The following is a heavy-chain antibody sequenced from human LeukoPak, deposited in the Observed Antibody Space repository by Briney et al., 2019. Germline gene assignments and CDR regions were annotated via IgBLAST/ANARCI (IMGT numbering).Heavy chain of an antibody. CDR2: ISSSSSTI. D-gene: IGHD1-26*01. J-gene: IGHJ6*02. V-gene: IGHV3-48*02. Sequence: GGSLRLSCAASGFTFSSYSMNWVRQAPGKGLEWVSYISSSSSTIYYADSVKGRFTISRDNAKNSLYLQMNSLRDEDTAVYYCARVSGYYYYYGMDVWGQGTTVTVSS. CDR1: GFTFSSYS. CDR3: ARVSGYYYYYGMDV.